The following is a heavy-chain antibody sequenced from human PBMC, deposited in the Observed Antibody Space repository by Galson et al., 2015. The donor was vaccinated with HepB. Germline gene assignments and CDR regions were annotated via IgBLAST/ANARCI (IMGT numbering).Heavy chain of an antibody. CDR3: AKRGNYDGSGSFFDS. Sequence: SLRLSCAGSGFNFNTYGMNWVRQAPGRGLEWVSSISGSGDRTHYGDSVKGRLTLSRDNSKNTLYLQMNSLRVEDTAVYYCAKRGNYDGSGSFFDSWGQGTLVAVSS. CDR2: ISGSGDRT. J-gene: IGHJ4*02. V-gene: IGHV3-23*01. CDR1: GFNFNTYG. D-gene: IGHD3-10*01.